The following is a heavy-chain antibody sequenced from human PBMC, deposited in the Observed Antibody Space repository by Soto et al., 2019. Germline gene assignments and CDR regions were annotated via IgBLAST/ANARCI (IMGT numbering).Heavy chain of an antibody. CDR3: ARNMDYFYGPGSGNGHGV. CDR1: GYTVTAYY. V-gene: IGHV1-2*02. D-gene: IGHD3-10*01. Sequence: QVQLVQSGAEVKEPGDSVRVSCEASGYTVTAYYIHCVRQVPGQGLEWMGWINTKFGDTTYAQDFQGRVTMTRDMSISTVYMELSRLTSDDTAIYYCARNMDYFYGPGSGNGHGVWGQGTTVTVFS. CDR2: INTKFGDT. J-gene: IGHJ6*02.